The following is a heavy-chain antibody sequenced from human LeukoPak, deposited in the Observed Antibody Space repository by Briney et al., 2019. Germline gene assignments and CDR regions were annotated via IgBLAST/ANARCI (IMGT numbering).Heavy chain of an antibody. Sequence: ASVKVSCKASGYTFTSYGISWVRQAPGQGLEWMGWISAYNGDTDYQQKVQGRLTMTTDTSTNTAYMVLRSLTSDDTAVYYCARRSGYDRRAGSLDIWGQGTMVTVSS. V-gene: IGHV1-18*01. CDR2: ISAYNGDT. CDR1: GYTFTSYG. J-gene: IGHJ3*02. D-gene: IGHD5-12*01. CDR3: ARRSGYDRRAGSLDI.